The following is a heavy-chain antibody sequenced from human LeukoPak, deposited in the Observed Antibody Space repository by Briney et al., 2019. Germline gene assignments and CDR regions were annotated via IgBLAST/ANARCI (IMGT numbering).Heavy chain of an antibody. CDR3: VRWATSFDL. V-gene: IGHV3-7*01. Sequence: QPGGSLRLSCAVSGFTSSNYWMSWVRQAPGKGLAWVANINQGGSEKHYLDSVTGRFTISRDNAKNSVFLQMNDLRAEDTAVYYCVRWATSFDLWGQGILVTVSP. J-gene: IGHJ4*02. CDR1: GFTSSNYW. CDR2: INQGGSEK.